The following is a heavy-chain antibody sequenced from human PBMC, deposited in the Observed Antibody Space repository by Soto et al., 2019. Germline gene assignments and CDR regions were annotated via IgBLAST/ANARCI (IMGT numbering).Heavy chain of an antibody. J-gene: IGHJ4*02. V-gene: IGHV4-59*12. Sequence: PSETLSLTCTVSGGSISSYYWSWIRQPPGKGLEWIGYIYYSGSTNYNPSLKSRVTISVDTSKNQFSLKLSSVTAADTAVYYCARGPQKDYFDYWGQGTLVTVSS. CDR1: GGSISSYY. CDR3: ARGPQKDYFDY. CDR2: IYYSGST.